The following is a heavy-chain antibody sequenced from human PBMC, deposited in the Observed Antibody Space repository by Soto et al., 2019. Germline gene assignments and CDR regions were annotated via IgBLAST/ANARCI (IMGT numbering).Heavy chain of an antibody. Sequence: QLQLQESGPGLVKPSETLSLTCTVSGGSISSSSYYWGWIRQPPGKGLEWIGSIYYSGSTYYNPSLKSRVTISVDTSNNQFSLKLSSVTAADTAVYYCARLAAAGTGDDYWGQGTLVTVSS. J-gene: IGHJ4*02. CDR1: GGSISSSSYY. CDR3: ARLAAAGTGDDY. V-gene: IGHV4-39*01. CDR2: IYYSGST. D-gene: IGHD6-13*01.